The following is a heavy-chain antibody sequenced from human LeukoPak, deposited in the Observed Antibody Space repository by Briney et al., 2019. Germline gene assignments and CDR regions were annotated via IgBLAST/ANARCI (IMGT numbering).Heavy chain of an antibody. J-gene: IGHJ4*02. CDR2: IIPIFGTG. CDR3: ARGLGDSSGYYFSDN. V-gene: IGHV1-69*01. CDR1: GGTFSTSA. D-gene: IGHD3-22*01. Sequence: SVKVSCKTSGGTFSTSAISWVRRAPGQGLEWMGGIIPIFGTGNYAQKFKGRVTITADEFTSTAYMELSSLTSEDTAVYYCARGLGDSSGYYFSDNWGQGTLVTVSS.